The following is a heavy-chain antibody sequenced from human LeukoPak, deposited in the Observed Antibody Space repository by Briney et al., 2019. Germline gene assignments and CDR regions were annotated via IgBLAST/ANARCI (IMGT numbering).Heavy chain of an antibody. CDR3: ARDLHSGEVDI. D-gene: IGHD7-27*01. J-gene: IGHJ3*02. CDR1: GFTFSIYT. CDR2: ISSSSTYI. V-gene: IGHV3-21*01. Sequence: RGSLRLSCAASGFTFSIYTMNWVRQAPGKGLEWVSSISSSSTYIYYADSVKGRFTISRDNAKNSLYLQMNSLRAEDTAVYYCARDLHSGEVDIWGQGTMVTVSS.